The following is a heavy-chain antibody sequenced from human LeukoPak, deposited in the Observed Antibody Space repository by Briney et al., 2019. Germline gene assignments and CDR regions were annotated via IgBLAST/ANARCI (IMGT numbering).Heavy chain of an antibody. CDR2: ISSTSAYI. J-gene: IGHJ1*01. D-gene: IGHD1-26*01. CDR3: AREGGGSHTLGRHFQH. V-gene: IGHV3-21*04. Sequence: PGGSLRLSCAASGFALRSYTVTWVRQAPGKGLEWVSSISSTSAYIYYAESVKGRFSISRDNVDNVVHLQMSSLRSEDTAVYYCAREGGGSHTLGRHFQHWGQGTLVTVSS. CDR1: GFALRSYT.